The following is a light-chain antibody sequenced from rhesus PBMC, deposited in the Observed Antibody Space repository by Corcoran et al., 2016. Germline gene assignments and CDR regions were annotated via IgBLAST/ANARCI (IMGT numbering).Light chain of an antibody. Sequence: EIVMTQSPATLSLSPGERATLSCRASQSVSSSLAWYQQKPGQAPNLLIYGASSRDTGIPDRCSGSGSGTEFTLTMSSLEPEDVGVDYCQQDYSLPLTVGGGTKVELK. V-gene: IGKV3-42*01. CDR2: GAS. J-gene: IGKJ4*01. CDR1: QSVSSS. CDR3: QQDYSLPLT.